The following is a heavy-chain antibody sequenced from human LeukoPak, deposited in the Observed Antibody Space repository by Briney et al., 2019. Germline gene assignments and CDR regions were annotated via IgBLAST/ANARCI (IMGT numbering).Heavy chain of an antibody. V-gene: IGHV3-7*01. D-gene: IGHD1-26*01. CDR3: ARDEPVGATTG. Sequence: GGSLRLSCAVSGFTFRNYWMSWVRQAPGKGLEWVANIKQDGSEKYYVDSVKGRFAISRDNVKNSLYLQMNSLRAEDTAVYCCARDEPVGATTGWGQGTLVTVSS. CDR2: IKQDGSEK. CDR1: GFTFRNYW. J-gene: IGHJ4*02.